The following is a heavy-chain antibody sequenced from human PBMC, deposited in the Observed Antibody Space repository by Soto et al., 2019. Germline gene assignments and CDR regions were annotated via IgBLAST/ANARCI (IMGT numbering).Heavy chain of an antibody. J-gene: IGHJ6*02. D-gene: IGHD6-6*01. CDR3: AKYGGVAASPTYYYGMDA. V-gene: IGHV3-23*01. CDR2: ITGSGNS. Sequence: GGLRLSCAASGFTFSTYAMGWVRQVPGKGLEWVSHITGSGNSHYADSVKGRFTISRDNSKNTLYLQVNSLGPEDTAVYYCAKYGGVAASPTYYYGMDAWGQGTTVPVSS. CDR1: GFTFSTYA.